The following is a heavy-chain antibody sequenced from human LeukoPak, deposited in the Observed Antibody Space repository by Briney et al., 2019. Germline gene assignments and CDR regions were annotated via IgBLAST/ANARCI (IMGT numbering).Heavy chain of an antibody. CDR3: ATSVYYYDSSGLPNDAFDI. J-gene: IGHJ3*02. CDR1: GGSISSYY. Sequence: SSETLSLTCTVSGGSISSYYWSWIRQPPGKGLEWIGYIYYSGSTNYNPSLKSRVTISVDTSKNQFPLKLSSVTAADTAVYYCATSVYYYDSSGLPNDAFDIWGQGTMVTVSS. V-gene: IGHV4-59*01. CDR2: IYYSGST. D-gene: IGHD3-22*01.